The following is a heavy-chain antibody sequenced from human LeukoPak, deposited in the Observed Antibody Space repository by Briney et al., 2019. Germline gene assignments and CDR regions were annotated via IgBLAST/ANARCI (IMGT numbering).Heavy chain of an antibody. V-gene: IGHV3-74*01. J-gene: IGHJ6*02. CDR1: GFTFSNCW. CDR2: ITSDGSTT. Sequence: PGGSLRLSCAASGFTFSNCWMHWVRQAPGKRLVWVSRITSDGSTTSYADSVKGRFTISRDTSKNTVYLQMNSLRAEDTAVYHCARGTTDILTGYYYYDMDVWGQGTTVTASS. CDR3: ARGTTDILTGYYYYDMDV. D-gene: IGHD3-9*01.